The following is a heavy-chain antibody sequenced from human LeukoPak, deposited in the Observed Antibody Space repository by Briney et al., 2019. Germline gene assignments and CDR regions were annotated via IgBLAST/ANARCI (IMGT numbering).Heavy chain of an antibody. CDR2: IYYSGST. Sequence: SETLSLTCTVSGGSISSYHWSWIRQPPGKGLEWIGYIYYSGSTNYNPSLKSRVTISVDTSKNQFSLKLSSVTAADTAVYYCARGFYGSDSFDYWGQGTLVTVSS. V-gene: IGHV4-59*01. CDR3: ARGFYGSDSFDY. D-gene: IGHD3-10*01. J-gene: IGHJ4*02. CDR1: GGSISSYH.